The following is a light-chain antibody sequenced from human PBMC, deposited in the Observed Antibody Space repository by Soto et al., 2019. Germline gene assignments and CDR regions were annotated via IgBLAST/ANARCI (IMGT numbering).Light chain of an antibody. CDR1: QSVSSN. J-gene: IGKJ4*01. Sequence: EIVMTQSPATLSVYPGERATLSCRASQSVSSNLAWYQQKPGQAPRLLIYGASTRATAIPARFSGSGSGTEFTLTISSLQSEDFAVYYCEQYNNWPHAFGGGAKADI. CDR3: EQYNNWPHA. V-gene: IGKV3-15*01. CDR2: GAS.